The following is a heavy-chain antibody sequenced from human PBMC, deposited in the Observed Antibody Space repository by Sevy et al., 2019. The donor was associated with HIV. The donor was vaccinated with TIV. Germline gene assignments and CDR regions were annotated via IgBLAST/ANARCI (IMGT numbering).Heavy chain of an antibody. D-gene: IGHD3-10*01. Sequence: ASVNVSCKASGYTFTSYGINWVRQAPGQGLEWMGWISAYNGNTNYAQKLQGRVTMTTDTSTSTAYMELRSLRSDDTAVYYCAGVGVTMSNGMDVWGQGTTVTVSS. CDR1: GYTFTSYG. CDR2: ISAYNGNT. J-gene: IGHJ6*02. V-gene: IGHV1-18*01. CDR3: AGVGVTMSNGMDV.